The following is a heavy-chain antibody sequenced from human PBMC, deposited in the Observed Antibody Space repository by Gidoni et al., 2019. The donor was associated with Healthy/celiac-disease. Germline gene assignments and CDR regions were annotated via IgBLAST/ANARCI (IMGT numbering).Heavy chain of an antibody. V-gene: IGHV3-23*04. CDR2: ISGSGGST. Sequence: EVQLVESGGGLVQPGGSLRLSCAASGFTFSSYAMSWVRQAPGKGLEWVSAISGSGGSTYYADSVKGRFTISRDNSKNTLYLQMNSLRAEDTAVYYCAKDEVVVVVAATPADAFDIWGQGTMVTVSS. CDR1: GFTFSSYA. D-gene: IGHD2-15*01. CDR3: AKDEVVVVVAATPADAFDI. J-gene: IGHJ3*02.